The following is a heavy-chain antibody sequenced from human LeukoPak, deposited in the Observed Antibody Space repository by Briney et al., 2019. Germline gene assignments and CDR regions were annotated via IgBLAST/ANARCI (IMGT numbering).Heavy chain of an antibody. Sequence: SETLSLTCTVSGGSISSGDYYWSWIRQPPWKGLEWIRYIYYSGSTYYNPSLKSRVTISVDTSKNQFSLKLSSVSAADTAVYYCASGAPGDILPRGIDYWGQGTLVTVSS. J-gene: IGHJ4*02. CDR3: ASGAPGDILPRGIDY. CDR2: IYYSGST. V-gene: IGHV4-30-4*08. D-gene: IGHD3-10*01. CDR1: GGSISSGDYY.